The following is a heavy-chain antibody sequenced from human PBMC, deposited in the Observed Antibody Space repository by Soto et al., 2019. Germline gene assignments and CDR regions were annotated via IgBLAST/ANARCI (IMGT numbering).Heavy chain of an antibody. J-gene: IGHJ4*02. D-gene: IGHD3-10*01. CDR3: ARGREEAGGPFDY. CDR1: GASISSGNYY. CDR2: IYYTGRT. V-gene: IGHV4-31*03. Sequence: QVQLQESGPGLVKPSQTLSLTCSVSGASISSGNYYWSWIRQHPGKGLEWIGYIYYTGRTYYNPSLRSRITISEDMSKHHFSLRLSSVTAADTAVYYCARGREEAGGPFDYWGQGTLVTVSS.